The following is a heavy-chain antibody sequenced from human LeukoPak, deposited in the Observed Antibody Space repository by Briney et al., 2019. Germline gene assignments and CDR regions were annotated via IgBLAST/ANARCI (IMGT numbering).Heavy chain of an antibody. CDR1: GGTFSSYA. D-gene: IGHD2-2*01. Sequence: SVEVSCKASGGTFSSYAISWVRQAPGQGLEWMGGIIPIFGTANYAQKFQGRVTITADESTSTAYMELSSLRSEDTAVYYCARARGQLLWSDYFDYWGQGTLVTVSS. V-gene: IGHV1-69*13. J-gene: IGHJ4*02. CDR2: IIPIFGTA. CDR3: ARARGQLLWSDYFDY.